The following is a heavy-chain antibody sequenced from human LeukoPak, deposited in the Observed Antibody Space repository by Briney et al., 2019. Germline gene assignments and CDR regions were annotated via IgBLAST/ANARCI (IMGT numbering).Heavy chain of an antibody. CDR3: AKTFSGTTSSDFDY. CDR1: GFTFSSYA. V-gene: IGHV3-23*01. J-gene: IGHJ4*02. Sequence: GGSLRLSCAASGFTFSSYAMSWVRQAPGKGLEWVSAISGSGGSTYYADSVKGRFTISRDNSKNTLYLQMNSLRSEDTAVYYCAKTFSGTTSSDFDYWGQGTLVTVSS. CDR2: ISGSGGST. D-gene: IGHD1-7*01.